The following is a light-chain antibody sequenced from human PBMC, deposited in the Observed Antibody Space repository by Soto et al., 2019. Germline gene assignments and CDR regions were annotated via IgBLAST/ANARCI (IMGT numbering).Light chain of an antibody. CDR1: QAIRDD. V-gene: IGKV1-6*01. J-gene: IGKJ1*01. CDR3: LQDYNYPRT. Sequence: IQMTQSPSSLSASVGDRVTITCRASQAIRDDLAWYQQKPGKAPNLLIYAASNLQSGVPSRFSGSGSGTDFTLTISRLQPEDFATYYCLQDYNYPRTFGQGTKVDI. CDR2: AAS.